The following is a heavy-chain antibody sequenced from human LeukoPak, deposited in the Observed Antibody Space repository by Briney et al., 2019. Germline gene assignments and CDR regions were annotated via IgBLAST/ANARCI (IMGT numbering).Heavy chain of an antibody. CDR1: GYSISSGYY. Sequence: PSETLSLTCSVSGYSISSGYYWGWIRQPPGKGLEWIASIYHSGSTYYNPSLKSRVTISVDTSKNQFSLKLSSVTAADTAVYYCARLQYSSGALGYWGQGTLVTVSS. CDR3: ARLQYSSGALGY. CDR2: IYHSGST. D-gene: IGHD6-19*01. V-gene: IGHV4-38-2*02. J-gene: IGHJ4*02.